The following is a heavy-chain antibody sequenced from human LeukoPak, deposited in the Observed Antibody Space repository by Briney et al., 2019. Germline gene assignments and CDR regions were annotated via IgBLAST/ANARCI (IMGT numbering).Heavy chain of an antibody. D-gene: IGHD3-22*01. CDR1: GGSFSGYY. V-gene: IGHV4-34*01. J-gene: IGHJ6*03. Sequence: SETLSLTCAVYGGSFSGYYWSWIRQPPGKGLEWIGEINHSGSTNYNPSLKSRGTIPLDTSKNQLSLKLRSVTAADTAVYYCARGNSYYDTSGYYYNYYYYMDVWGKGTTVTVSS. CDR3: ARGNSYYDTSGYYYNYYYYMDV. CDR2: INHSGST.